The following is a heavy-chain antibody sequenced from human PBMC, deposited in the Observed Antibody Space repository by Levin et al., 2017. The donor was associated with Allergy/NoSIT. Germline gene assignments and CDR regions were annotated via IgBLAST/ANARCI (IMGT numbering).Heavy chain of an antibody. CDR2: MNPNSGDT. J-gene: IGHJ6*02. CDR3: ARAGRSYYYYYGMDV. D-gene: IGHD4-17*01. Sequence: ASVKVSCKASGYTFSGYYMHWVRQAPGQGLEWMGWMNPNSGDTNYAQKFQGRVTMTRDTSISTVYMELSRLRSDDTAVYYCARAGRSYYYYYGMDVWGQGTTVTVSS. V-gene: IGHV1-2*02. CDR1: GYTFSGYY.